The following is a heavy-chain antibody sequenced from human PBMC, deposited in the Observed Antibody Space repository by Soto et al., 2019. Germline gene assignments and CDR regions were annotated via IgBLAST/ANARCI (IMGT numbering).Heavy chain of an antibody. CDR2: ISSSSYI. V-gene: IGHV3-21*01. J-gene: IGHJ3*02. D-gene: IGHD3-16*01. CDR3: AVALGFDAFDI. CDR1: GFTFSSYS. Sequence: LRLSCAASGFTFSSYSMNWVRQAPGKGLEWVSSISSSSYIYYADSVKGRFAISRDNAKNSLYLQMNSLRAEDTAVYYCAVALGFDAFDIWGHGTMVTVSS.